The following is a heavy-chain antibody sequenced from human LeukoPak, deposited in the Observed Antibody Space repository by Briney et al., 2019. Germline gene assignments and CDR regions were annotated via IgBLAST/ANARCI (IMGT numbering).Heavy chain of an antibody. CDR1: GFTFSSYW. V-gene: IGHV3-7*01. J-gene: IGHJ4*02. D-gene: IGHD3-22*01. Sequence: GGSLRLSCAASGFTFSSYWMGWVRQAPGKGLEWVANIKQDGSEKYYVDSVKGRFTISRDNAKHSLYLQMNSLGPEDTAVYYCAMHDSSGYYFDYWGQGTLLTVSS. CDR3: AMHDSSGYYFDY. CDR2: IKQDGSEK.